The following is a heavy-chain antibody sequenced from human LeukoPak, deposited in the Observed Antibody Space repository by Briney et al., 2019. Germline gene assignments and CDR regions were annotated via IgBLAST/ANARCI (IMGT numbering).Heavy chain of an antibody. CDR2: INHSGST. J-gene: IGHJ4*02. Sequence: SETLSLTCAVYGGSFSGYYWSWIRQPPGKGLEWIGEINHSGSTNYNPSLKSRVTISVDTSKNQFSLKLGSVTAADTAVYYCARNGRGRNYGSNAYLPDYWGQGTLVTVSS. D-gene: IGHD3-22*01. V-gene: IGHV4-34*01. CDR3: ARNGRGRNYGSNAYLPDY. CDR1: GGSFSGYY.